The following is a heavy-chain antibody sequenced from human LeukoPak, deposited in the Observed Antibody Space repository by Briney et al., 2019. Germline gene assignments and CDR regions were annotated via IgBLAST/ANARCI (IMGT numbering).Heavy chain of an antibody. J-gene: IGHJ6*02. CDR3: AKDGRGAAIFYYYGMDV. CDR2: ISGSGGST. D-gene: IGHD2-2*02. CDR1: GFTFSSYA. Sequence: GGSLRLSCAASGFTFSSYAMSWVRQAPGKGLEWVSAISGSGGSTYYADSVKGRFTISRDNSKNTLYLQMNSLRAEDTAVYYCAKDGRGAAIFYYYGMDVWGQGTTVTVSS. V-gene: IGHV3-23*01.